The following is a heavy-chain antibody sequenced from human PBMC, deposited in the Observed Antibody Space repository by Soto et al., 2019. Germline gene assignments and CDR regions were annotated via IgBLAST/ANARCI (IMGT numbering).Heavy chain of an antibody. CDR1: GSTFSSDD. D-gene: IGHD6-19*01. CDR2: ISDSGGST. J-gene: IGHJ4*02. V-gene: IGHV3-23*01. Sequence: PGGSLRLSCVVSGSTFSSDDMSWVRQAPGRGLEWVSGISDSGGSTYYADSVKGRFTISRDNAKNTLYLQMKSQRVEDTALKYSAKDGGWSLAVAGLFDYWGPGTQVTVSS. CDR3: AKDGGWSLAVAGLFDY.